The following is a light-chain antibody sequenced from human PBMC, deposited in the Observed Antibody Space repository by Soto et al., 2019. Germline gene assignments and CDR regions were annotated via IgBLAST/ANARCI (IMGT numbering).Light chain of an antibody. J-gene: IGLJ1*01. Sequence: QYVLAQPRSVSGSPGQSVTISCTGTSSDIGAYNYVSWYQQHPDKAPKLMIYHVSKRPSGVPDRFSGSKSGNAASLTISGLQAEDEADYYCCTDAGTYKVFGTGTKVTVL. CDR2: HVS. V-gene: IGLV2-11*01. CDR1: SSDIGAYNY. CDR3: CTDAGTYKV.